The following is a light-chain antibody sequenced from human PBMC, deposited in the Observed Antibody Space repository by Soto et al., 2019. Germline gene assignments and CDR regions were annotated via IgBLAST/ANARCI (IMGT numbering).Light chain of an antibody. CDR1: QSVSSN. J-gene: IGKJ1*01. Sequence: EIVMTQSPATLSVSPWERATLSCRASQSVSSNLAWYQQKPGQAPSLLIYDISARATGIPTRFSGSGSGTDFTLTISRLEPEDFAVFYCQQYGSSPLTFGQGTKVDIK. CDR3: QQYGSSPLT. CDR2: DIS. V-gene: IGKV3-20*01.